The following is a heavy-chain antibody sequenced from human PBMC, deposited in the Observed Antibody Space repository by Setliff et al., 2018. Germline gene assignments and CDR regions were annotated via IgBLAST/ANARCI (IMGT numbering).Heavy chain of an antibody. Sequence: SVKVSCKASGGTFRTDGFNWVRQAPGQGLEWMGRIIPVFGTAKYVQKFQGRVTISADESARTAYMELSSLRFEDTAVYYCARDYGGNPPSYYYYYMDVWGKGTTVTVSS. V-gene: IGHV1-69*13. CDR1: GGTFRTDG. CDR2: IIPVFGTA. CDR3: ARDYGGNPPSYYYYYMDV. D-gene: IGHD2-15*01. J-gene: IGHJ6*03.